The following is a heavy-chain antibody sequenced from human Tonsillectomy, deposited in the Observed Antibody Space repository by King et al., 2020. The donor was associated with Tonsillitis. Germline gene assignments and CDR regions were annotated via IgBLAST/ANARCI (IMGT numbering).Heavy chain of an antibody. Sequence: QLQESGPGLVKPSETLSLTCTVSGGSISNSYWSWIRQPPGKGLEWICYIYYSGSTNYNPSLKSRVTISVDTSKNQFSLKLSSVTAADTAVYYCARHSRSIVTSDFDYWGQGTLVTVSS. V-gene: IGHV4-59*08. CDR3: ARHSRSIVTSDFDY. D-gene: IGHD5-12*01. J-gene: IGHJ4*02. CDR2: IYYSGST. CDR1: GGSISNSY.